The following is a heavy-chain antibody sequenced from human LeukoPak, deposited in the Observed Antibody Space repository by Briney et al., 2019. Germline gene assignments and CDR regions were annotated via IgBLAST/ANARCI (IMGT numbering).Heavy chain of an antibody. CDR3: ARGCSSTSCYGNAFDI. V-gene: IGHV1-8*03. CDR1: GYTFTSYD. D-gene: IGHD2-2*01. CDR2: MNPNSGNT. Sequence: ASVKVSCKASGYTFTSYDINWVRQATGQGLEWMGWMNPNSGNTGYAQKFQGRVTITRNTSISTAYMELNSLRSEDTAVYYCARGCSSTSCYGNAFDIWGQGTMVTVSS. J-gene: IGHJ3*02.